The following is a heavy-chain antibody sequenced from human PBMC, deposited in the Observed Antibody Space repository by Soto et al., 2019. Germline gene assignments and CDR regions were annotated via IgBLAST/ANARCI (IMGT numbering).Heavy chain of an antibody. CDR3: AHKMDTVDWFGP. J-gene: IGHJ5*02. V-gene: IGHV2-5*01. D-gene: IGHD5-18*01. CDR1: GFSLSGGGVG. CDR2: IYWNDDK. Sequence: GPCPTLVNTTQTLTLTCTFSGFSLSGGGVGVGWIRQPPGKALEWVALIYWNDDKRYSPSLKSRLTITKDTSKNQVVLTMTNMDPEDTASYYCAHKMDTVDWFGPWGRGTLVTVSS.